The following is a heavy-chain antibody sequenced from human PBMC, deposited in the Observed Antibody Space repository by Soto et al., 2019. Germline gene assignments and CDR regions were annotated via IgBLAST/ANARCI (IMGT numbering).Heavy chain of an antibody. CDR2: ISSSSSTI. CDR1: GFTFSSYS. Sequence: GGSLRLSCAASGFTFSSYSMNWVRQAPGKGLEWVSYISSSSSTIYYADSVKGRFTISRDNAKNSLYLQMNSLRDEDTAVYYCARSIYSSSFRWFDPWGQGTLVTVSP. CDR3: ARSIYSSSFRWFDP. V-gene: IGHV3-48*02. D-gene: IGHD6-6*01. J-gene: IGHJ5*02.